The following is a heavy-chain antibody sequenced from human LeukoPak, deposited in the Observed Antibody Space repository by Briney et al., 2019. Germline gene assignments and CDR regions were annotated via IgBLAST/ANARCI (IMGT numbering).Heavy chain of an antibody. CDR3: ASFTYYYDSSGYRIPFDI. CDR2: IYYSGST. J-gene: IGHJ3*02. D-gene: IGHD3-22*01. Sequence: PSETLSLTCTVSGGSISSSSYYWGWIRQPPGKGLEWIGSIYYSGSTYYNPSLESRVTISVDTSKNQFSLNLSSVTAADTAVYFCASFTYYYDSSGYRIPFDIWGQGTMVTVSS. CDR1: GGSISSSSYY. V-gene: IGHV4-39*01.